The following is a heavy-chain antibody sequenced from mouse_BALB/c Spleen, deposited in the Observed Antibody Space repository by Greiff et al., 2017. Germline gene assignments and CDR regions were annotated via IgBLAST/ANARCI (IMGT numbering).Heavy chain of an antibody. CDR1: GFSLTSYG. V-gene: IGHV2-9*02. CDR2: IWAGGST. J-gene: IGHJ4*01. Sequence: VQRVESGPGLVAPSQSLSITCTVSGFSLTSYGVHWVRQPPGKGLEWLGVIWAGGSTNYNSALMSRLSISKDNSKSQVFLKMNSLQTDDTAMYYCASSMITFYYAMDYWGQGTSVTVSS. CDR3: ASSMITFYYAMDY. D-gene: IGHD2-4*01.